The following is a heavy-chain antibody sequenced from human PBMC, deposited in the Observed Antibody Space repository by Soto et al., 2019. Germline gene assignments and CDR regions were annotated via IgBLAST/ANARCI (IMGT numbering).Heavy chain of an antibody. V-gene: IGHV3-23*01. CDR3: ARDYSSASEFPLYYFDY. Sequence: VGSLRLSCAASGFTFSTYAMSWVRRAPGKGLEWVSTITGSGGSTYYADSVKGRFTISRDNSKNTVHLQMNSLRAEDTAVYYCARDYSSASEFPLYYFDYWGQGTLVTVSS. CDR1: GFTFSTYA. J-gene: IGHJ4*02. D-gene: IGHD6-6*01. CDR2: ITGSGGST.